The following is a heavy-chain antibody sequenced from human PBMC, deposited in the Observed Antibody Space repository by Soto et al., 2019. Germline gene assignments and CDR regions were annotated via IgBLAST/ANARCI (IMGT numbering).Heavy chain of an antibody. V-gene: IGHV4-59*08. J-gene: IGHJ3*02. CDR1: GGSISSYY. CDR3: ARLLDMSFGELFAFDI. CDR2: IYYRWST. D-gene: IGHD3-10*01. Sequence: QVQLQESGPGLVKPSETLSLTCTVSGGSISSYYWCWIRQPPGKGLEWIGYIYYRWSTNYNPSLKSRVTISVYTSKNQFSLRLSSVTAADTAVYYCARLLDMSFGELFAFDIWGQGTMVTVSS.